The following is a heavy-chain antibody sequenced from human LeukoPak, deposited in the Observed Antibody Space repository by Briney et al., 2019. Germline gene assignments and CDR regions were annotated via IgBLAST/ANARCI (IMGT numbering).Heavy chain of an antibody. D-gene: IGHD3-16*01. Sequence: GGSLRLSCAASGFTFSSYGMHWVCHGQGKGQGRVAVISYDGSNKYYADSVKSRFTISRDNTKNTLYLQMNSLRAEDTAVYYCAKDVYWGTGSFDFWGQGTLVTVSS. V-gene: IGHV3-30*18. CDR3: AKDVYWGTGSFDF. CDR1: GFTFSSYG. CDR2: ISYDGSNK. J-gene: IGHJ4*02.